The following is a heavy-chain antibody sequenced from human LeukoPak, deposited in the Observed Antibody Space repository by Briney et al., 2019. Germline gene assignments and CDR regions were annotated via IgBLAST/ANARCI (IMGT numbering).Heavy chain of an antibody. Sequence: ASVKVSCKTSGGTVHSFTFSWVRQAPGQGLEWMGWIIPAIGPPKYSQRFQDRVTITADKSTNTAYMELSSLRSEDTAVYYCARDLGTIFGEVDWGQGTLVTVSS. CDR1: GGTVHSFT. J-gene: IGHJ4*02. V-gene: IGHV1-69*08. D-gene: IGHD3-3*01. CDR2: IIPAIGPP. CDR3: ARDLGTIFGEVD.